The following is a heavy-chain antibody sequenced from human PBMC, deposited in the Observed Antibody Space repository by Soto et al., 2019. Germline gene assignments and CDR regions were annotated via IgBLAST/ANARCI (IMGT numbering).Heavy chain of an antibody. D-gene: IGHD6-19*01. Sequence: GSLRLSCTASGFTFGDYAMSWVRQAPGKGLEWVGFIRSKACGGTTEYAASVKGRFTISRDDSKSIAYLQMNSLKTEDTAVYYCTRDHWYSSGWYHYYYGMDVWGQGNTVTVSS. CDR1: GFTFGDYA. CDR3: TRDHWYSSGWYHYYYGMDV. V-gene: IGHV3-49*04. J-gene: IGHJ6*02. CDR2: IRSKACGGTT.